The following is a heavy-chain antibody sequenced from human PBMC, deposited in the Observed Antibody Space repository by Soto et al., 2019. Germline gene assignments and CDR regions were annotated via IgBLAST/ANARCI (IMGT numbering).Heavy chain of an antibody. CDR1: GYTFTSYG. D-gene: IGHD3-16*01. Sequence: QVQLVQSGAEVKKPGASVKVSCKASGYTFTSYGISWVRQAPGQGLEWMGWISAYNGNTNYAQKLQGRVTMTPDTCTSTAYMELRSLRSDDTAVYYCARHGALGENYDYYGMDVWGQGTTVTVSS. V-gene: IGHV1-18*01. CDR3: ARHGALGENYDYYGMDV. J-gene: IGHJ6*02. CDR2: ISAYNGNT.